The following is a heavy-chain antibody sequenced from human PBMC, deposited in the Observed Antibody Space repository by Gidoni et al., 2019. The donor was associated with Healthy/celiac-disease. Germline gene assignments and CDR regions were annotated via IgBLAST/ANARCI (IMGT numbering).Heavy chain of an antibody. V-gene: IGHV3-23*01. CDR1: GFTFSSYA. J-gene: IGHJ4*02. Sequence: EVQLLESGGGLVQPGGSLRFSCAASGFTFSSYAMSWVRQAPGKGLEWVSAISGSCGSTNYADSVKGRFTISRDNSKNTLYLQMNSLRAEDTAVYYCAKDLGPYSVGASFDYWGQGTLVTVSS. CDR3: AKDLGPYSVGASFDY. D-gene: IGHD1-26*01. CDR2: ISGSCGST.